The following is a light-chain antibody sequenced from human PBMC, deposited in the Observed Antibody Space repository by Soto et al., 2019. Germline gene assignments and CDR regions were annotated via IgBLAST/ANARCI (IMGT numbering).Light chain of an antibody. Sequence: IVLTQSPGTLSFSPGEGATLSCRASQSVSSSDFAWYRQKPGQAPGLLIYGASKRATGTPDRFIGSGSGTDFAFTISILEPEHFAVYFCQYHEMLAKAITFGGGTRLEIK. J-gene: IGKJ5*01. CDR1: QSVSSSD. CDR2: GAS. CDR3: QYHEMLAKAIT. V-gene: IGKV3-20*01.